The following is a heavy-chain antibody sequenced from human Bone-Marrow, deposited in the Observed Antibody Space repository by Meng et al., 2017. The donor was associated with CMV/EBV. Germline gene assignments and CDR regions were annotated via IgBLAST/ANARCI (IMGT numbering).Heavy chain of an antibody. V-gene: IGHV3-23*01. CDR3: AKGVGVVVPAARYFQH. D-gene: IGHD2-2*01. Sequence: ETLSPTCAASGFTLSSHRMHWVRQAPGKGLEWVSAISGSGGSTYYADSVKGRFTISRDNSKNTLYLQMNSLRAEDTAVYYCAKGVGVVVPAARYFQHWGQGTLVTVSS. CDR1: GFTLSSHR. J-gene: IGHJ1*01. CDR2: ISGSGGST.